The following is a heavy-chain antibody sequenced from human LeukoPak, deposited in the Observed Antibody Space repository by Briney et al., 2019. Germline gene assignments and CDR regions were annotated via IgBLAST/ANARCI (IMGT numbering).Heavy chain of an antibody. CDR1: GFTFSSYA. V-gene: IGHV3-30-3*01. J-gene: IGHJ4*02. CDR3: ARDGPHGSGSSYFDY. Sequence: PGGSLRLSCAASGFTFSSYAMHWVRQAPGKGLEWVAVISYDGSNKYYADSVKGRFTISRDNSKNTLYLQMNSLRAEDTAVYYCARDGPHGSGSSYFDYWGQGTLVTVSS. D-gene: IGHD3-10*01. CDR2: ISYDGSNK.